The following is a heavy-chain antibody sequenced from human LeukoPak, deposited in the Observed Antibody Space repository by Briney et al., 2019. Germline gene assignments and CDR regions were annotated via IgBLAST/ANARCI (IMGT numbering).Heavy chain of an antibody. CDR3: ARPRERSRKKLGSGYFLDY. V-gene: IGHV1-69*13. J-gene: IGHJ4*02. Sequence: SVNVSCKASGGTFSSYAISWVRQAPGQGLEWMRGIIPIFGTANYAQKFQGRVTITADESTSTAYMELSSLRSEDTAVYYCARPRERSRKKLGSGYFLDYWAREPWSPSPQ. CDR1: GGTFSSYA. CDR2: IIPIFGTA. D-gene: IGHD3-22*01.